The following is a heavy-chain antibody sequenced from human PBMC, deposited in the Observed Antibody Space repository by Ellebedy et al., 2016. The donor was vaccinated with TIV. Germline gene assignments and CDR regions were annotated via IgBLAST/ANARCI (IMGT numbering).Heavy chain of an antibody. CDR2: ISGSGGST. J-gene: IGHJ3*02. CDR1: GFTFSSYA. CDR3: AKVRYDSSGYHHDAFDI. D-gene: IGHD3-22*01. Sequence: GESLKISCAASGFTFSSYAMSWVRQAPGKGLEWVSAISGSGGSTYYADSVKGRFTISRDNSKNTLYLQMNSLRAEDTAVYYCAKVRYDSSGYHHDAFDIWGQGTMVTVSS. V-gene: IGHV3-23*01.